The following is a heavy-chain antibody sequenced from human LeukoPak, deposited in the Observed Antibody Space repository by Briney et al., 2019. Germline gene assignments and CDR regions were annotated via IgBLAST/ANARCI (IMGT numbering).Heavy chain of an antibody. Sequence: GGSLRLSCAASGFTFSTFWMQWVRQGPGKGLVGVARINNDGSSTSYADSVKGRFTISRDNTKDTLYLQMNSLRAEDTALYYCAREPSIKLVFPPAIEDYWGQGTLVTVSS. CDR3: AREPSIKLVFPPAIEDY. J-gene: IGHJ4*02. CDR1: GFTFSTFW. D-gene: IGHD2-2*01. V-gene: IGHV3-74*01. CDR2: INNDGSST.